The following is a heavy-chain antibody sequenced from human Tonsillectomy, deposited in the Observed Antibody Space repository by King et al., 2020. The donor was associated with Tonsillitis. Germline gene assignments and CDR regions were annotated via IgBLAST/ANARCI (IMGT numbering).Heavy chain of an antibody. J-gene: IGHJ4*02. V-gene: IGHV4-31*03. Sequence: VQLQESGPGLVKPSQTLSLTCSVSGVSISTGGHYWGWIRQHPGKGLEWIAYIAYTGRTYYNPSLKSRVSISVDTSKNQFSLQLSSLTAADSAVYYCAGSGATFDYWGQGTLVAVSS. CDR2: IAYTGRT. D-gene: IGHD2-15*01. CDR1: GVSISTGGHY. CDR3: AGSGATFDY.